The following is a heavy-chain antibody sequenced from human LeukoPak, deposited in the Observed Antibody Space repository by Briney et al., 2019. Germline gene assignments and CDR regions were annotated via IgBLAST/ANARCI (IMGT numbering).Heavy chain of an antibody. Sequence: ASVKVSFKASAYTFTSYGISWVRQAPGQGLEWMGWISAYNGNTNHEQKLQGRVTMTTATSTSTAYMELRSLRSDDTAVYYCASTPYSSGWYYLDYGGQGTLVTVSS. CDR3: ASTPYSSGWYYLDY. CDR1: AYTFTSYG. CDR2: ISAYNGNT. D-gene: IGHD6-19*01. J-gene: IGHJ4*02. V-gene: IGHV1-18*01.